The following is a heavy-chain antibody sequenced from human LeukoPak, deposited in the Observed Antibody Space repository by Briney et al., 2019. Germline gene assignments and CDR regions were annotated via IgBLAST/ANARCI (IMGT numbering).Heavy chain of an antibody. D-gene: IGHD3-22*01. V-gene: IGHV1-18*01. CDR2: ISAYNGNT. Sequence: ASVKVSCKASGYTFNSYGISWVRQAPGQGLEWMGWISAYNGNTNYAQKLQGRVTMTTDTSTSTAYMELRSLRSDDTAVYYCARDQYYYDSSGYYRDAFDIWGQGTMVTVSS. CDR3: ARDQYYYDSSGYYRDAFDI. CDR1: GYTFNSYG. J-gene: IGHJ3*02.